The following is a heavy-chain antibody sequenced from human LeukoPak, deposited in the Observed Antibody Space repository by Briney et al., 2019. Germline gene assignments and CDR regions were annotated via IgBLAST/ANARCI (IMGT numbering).Heavy chain of an antibody. V-gene: IGHV1-69*13. CDR2: IIPIFGTA. Sequence: SVKVSCKASGGTFSSYAISWVRQAPGQGLEWMGGIIPIFGTANYAQKFQGRVTITADESTSTAYMELSSLRSKDTAVYYCARFDGEQQLGRFDPGGQGTLVTVSS. J-gene: IGHJ5*02. CDR1: GGTFSSYA. CDR3: ARFDGEQQLGRFDP. D-gene: IGHD6-13*01.